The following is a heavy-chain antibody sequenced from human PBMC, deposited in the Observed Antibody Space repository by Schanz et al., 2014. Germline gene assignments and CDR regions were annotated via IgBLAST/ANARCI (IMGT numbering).Heavy chain of an antibody. J-gene: IGHJ4*02. CDR3: AKDSTHIDIVLVPTASDY. D-gene: IGHD2-2*01. CDR1: GFTFSSYG. CDR2: MSYDGSIK. Sequence: QAQLVESGGGVVQPGRSLRLSCAASGFTFSSYGMHWVRQAPGTGLEWVAAMSYDGSIKYYGDSVKGRFTISRDNSKNTLYLHMNTLRSEDTAVYYWAKDSTHIDIVLVPTASDYWGQGTLVTVSS. V-gene: IGHV3-30*18.